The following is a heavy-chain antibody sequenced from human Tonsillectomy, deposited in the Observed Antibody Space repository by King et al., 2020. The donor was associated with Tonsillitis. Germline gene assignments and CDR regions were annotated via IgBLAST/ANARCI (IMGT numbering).Heavy chain of an antibody. CDR2: IYSSWNT. J-gene: IGHJ4*02. Sequence: QLQESGPGLVKPSETLSLTCTVSGGSISSHYWSWIRQPAGEGLEWIGLIYSSWNTSYNPTLKSRVTMSLDTSKNQFPLKLTAVTDAERAVYYCVREAGATRYFVYLGQGTQVTVSS. CDR3: VREAGATRYFVY. D-gene: IGHD1-26*01. V-gene: IGHV4-4*07. CDR1: GGSISSHY.